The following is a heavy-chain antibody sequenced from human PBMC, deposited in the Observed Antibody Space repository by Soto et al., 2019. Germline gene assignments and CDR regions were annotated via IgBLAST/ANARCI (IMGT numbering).Heavy chain of an antibody. D-gene: IGHD3-10*01. J-gene: IGHJ4*02. V-gene: IGHV3-7*01. Sequence: EVQLVESGGGLVQPGGSLRLSCAASGFTFSSYWMSWVPQAPGKGLEWVANIKQDGSEKYYVDSVKGRFTISRDNAKNSLYLQMNSLRAEDTAVYYCASYYGSGSYPIDYWGQGTLVTVSS. CDR3: ASYYGSGSYPIDY. CDR1: GFTFSSYW. CDR2: IKQDGSEK.